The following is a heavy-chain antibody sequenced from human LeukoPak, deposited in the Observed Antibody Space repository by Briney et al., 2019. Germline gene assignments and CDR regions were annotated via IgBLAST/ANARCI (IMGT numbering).Heavy chain of an antibody. V-gene: IGHV3-30*18. J-gene: IGHJ4*02. CDR1: GLTFSNYA. CDR2: ISYDGSNK. Sequence: PGGSLRLSCADSGLTFSNYAMHGVRQAPGKGLEWVADISYDGSNKYYTDSVKGRFTISRDNSKNMLYLQMNSLRAEDTAVYYCAKDLGGMVSITAVFDYWGQGTLVTVSS. CDR3: AKDLGGMVSITAVFDY. D-gene: IGHD3-16*02.